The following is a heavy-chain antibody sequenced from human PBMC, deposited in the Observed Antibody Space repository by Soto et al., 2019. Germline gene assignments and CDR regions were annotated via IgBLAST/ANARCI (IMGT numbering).Heavy chain of an antibody. CDR3: ARSRDCASPSCYLPFDY. Sequence: QVQLVESGGGVVQPGRSLRVSCAASGFTFSNHAMHWVRQAPGKRPEWVAIISSDGGSKDSTDSVKGRFTISRDTSKNTMYLQMNSLRPEDTAVYYCARSRDCASPSCYLPFDYWGQGTLVTVSS. J-gene: IGHJ4*02. CDR2: ISSDGGSK. D-gene: IGHD2-2*01. V-gene: IGHV3-30-3*01. CDR1: GFTFSNHA.